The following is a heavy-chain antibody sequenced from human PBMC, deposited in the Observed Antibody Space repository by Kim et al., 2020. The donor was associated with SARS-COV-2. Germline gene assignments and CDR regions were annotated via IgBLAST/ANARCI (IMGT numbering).Heavy chain of an antibody. CDR2: YSGDST. CDR3: ANSAAY. V-gene: IGHV3-53*01. J-gene: IGHJ4*02. D-gene: IGHD2-15*01. Sequence: YSGDSTYYADSVKGRFTISRDSSKNTLYLQMNSLRVEDTAVYYCANSAAYWGQGTLVTVSS.